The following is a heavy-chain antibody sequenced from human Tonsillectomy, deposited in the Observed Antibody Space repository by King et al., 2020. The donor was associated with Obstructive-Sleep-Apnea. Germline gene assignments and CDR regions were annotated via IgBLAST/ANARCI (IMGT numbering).Heavy chain of an antibody. J-gene: IGHJ4*02. CDR3: ARGSSRSFDI. Sequence: QLVQSGAEVKKPGASVKVSCKASGYTFSSADINWVRQATGQGLEWMGWMNTNSGNSGDVQKFQGRVTMTRDPSISTAYLELRTLRSEDTAVYYCARGSSRSFDIWGQGTLVTVSS. CDR1: GYTFSSAD. V-gene: IGHV1-8*01. CDR2: MNTNSGNS. D-gene: IGHD2-2*01.